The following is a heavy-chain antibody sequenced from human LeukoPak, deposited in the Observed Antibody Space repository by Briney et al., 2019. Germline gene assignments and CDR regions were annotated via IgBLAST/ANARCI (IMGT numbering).Heavy chain of an antibody. D-gene: IGHD3-22*01. Sequence: SETLSLTCTVSGGSFSTSSYYWGWIRQPPGKGLEWIGGIYYTGSTYFNPSLKSRVTISVDTSKNQFSLKLSSVTAADTAVYYCARQVGGSGYPYYFDYWGQGTLVTVSS. CDR3: ARQVGGSGYPYYFDY. J-gene: IGHJ4*02. CDR1: GGSFSTSSYY. V-gene: IGHV4-39*01. CDR2: IYYTGST.